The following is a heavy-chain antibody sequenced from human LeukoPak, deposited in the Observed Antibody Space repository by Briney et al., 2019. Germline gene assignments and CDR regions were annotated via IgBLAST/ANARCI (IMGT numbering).Heavy chain of an antibody. CDR3: ARDGRSGSGGYYYYYYMDV. Sequence: RTSETLSLTCTVSGGSISSYYWSWIRQPPGKGLEWIGYIYYSGSTNYNPSLKSRVTISVDTSKNQFSLKLSSVTAADTAVYYCARDGRSGSGGYYYYYYMDVWGKGTTVTVSS. CDR2: IYYSGST. V-gene: IGHV4-59*01. CDR1: GGSISSYY. D-gene: IGHD2-15*01. J-gene: IGHJ6*03.